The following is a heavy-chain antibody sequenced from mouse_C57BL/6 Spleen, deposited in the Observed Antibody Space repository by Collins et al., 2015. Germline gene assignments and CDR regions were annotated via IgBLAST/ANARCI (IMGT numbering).Heavy chain of an antibody. D-gene: IGHD2-5*01. CDR2: ILPGSGST. J-gene: IGHJ3*01. CDR1: GYTFTGYW. V-gene: IGHV1-9*01. Sequence: QVQLQQSGAELMKPGASVKLSCKATGYTFTGYWIEWVKQRPGHGLEWIGEILPGSGSTNYNEKFKVKATFTAVTSSNTASMQLSSLTTEDSAIYYCSRKAYYSNYGWFAYWGQGTLVTVSA. CDR3: SRKAYYSNYGWFAY.